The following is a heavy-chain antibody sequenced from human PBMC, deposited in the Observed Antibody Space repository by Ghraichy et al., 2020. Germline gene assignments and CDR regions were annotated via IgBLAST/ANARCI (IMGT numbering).Heavy chain of an antibody. CDR1: GYMFTGYY. D-gene: IGHD4-17*01. J-gene: IGHJ4*02. CDR2: MNANSGAT. Sequence: ASVKVSCKASGYMFTGYYVHWVRQAPGQGLQWMGWMNANSGATNYAQRFQDRVTMTRDTSISTAYMELNRLRSDDTAVYYCARGDVATVTTGVYWDQGTLVTVSS. CDR3: ARGDVATVTTGVY. V-gene: IGHV1-2*02.